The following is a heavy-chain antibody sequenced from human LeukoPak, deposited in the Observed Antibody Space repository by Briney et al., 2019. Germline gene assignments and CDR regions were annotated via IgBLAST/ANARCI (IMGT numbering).Heavy chain of an antibody. Sequence: ASVKVSCTASGYTFTSYAMHWVRQAPGQRLEWMGWINAGNGNTKYSQKFQGRVTITRDTSASTAYMELSSLRSEDTAVYYCATGGDYFAFDIWGQGTMVTVSS. CDR2: INAGNGNT. CDR3: ATGGDYFAFDI. CDR1: GYTFTSYA. J-gene: IGHJ3*02. D-gene: IGHD4-17*01. V-gene: IGHV1-3*01.